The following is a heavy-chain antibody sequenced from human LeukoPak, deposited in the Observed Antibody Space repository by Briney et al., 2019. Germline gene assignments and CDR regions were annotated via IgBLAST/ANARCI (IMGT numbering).Heavy chain of an antibody. CDR2: IKQDGSEK. V-gene: IGHV3-7*01. CDR3: ARDCVELARFDY. D-gene: IGHD1-1*01. CDR1: GFTFSSYG. Sequence: GGSLRLSCAASGFTFSSYGMSWVRQAPGKGREWVANIKQDGSEKYYVDSVKGRFTISRDNAKNSLYLQRNSLRAEDTSVYYCARDCVELARFDYRGQGTLVTVSS. J-gene: IGHJ4*02.